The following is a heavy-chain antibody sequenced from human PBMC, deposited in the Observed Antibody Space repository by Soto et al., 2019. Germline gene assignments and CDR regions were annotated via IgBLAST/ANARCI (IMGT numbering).Heavy chain of an antibody. Sequence: VQLVESGGGLVQPGGSLRLSCAASGFRFSSYWMHWVRQAPGKGLVWVSRINSDGSSTVYVDSVKGRFTISRDNTKNTLYLQMNSLRAEDTAVYYCSRSITGYSYADSWGQGTLVTVSS. D-gene: IGHD5-18*01. CDR1: GFRFSSYW. V-gene: IGHV3-74*01. CDR3: SRSITGYSYADS. CDR2: INSDGSST. J-gene: IGHJ4*02.